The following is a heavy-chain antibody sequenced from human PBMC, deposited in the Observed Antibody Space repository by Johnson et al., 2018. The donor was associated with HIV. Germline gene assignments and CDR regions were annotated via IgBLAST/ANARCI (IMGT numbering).Heavy chain of an antibody. Sequence: QVLLVESGGGVVQPGRSLRLSCAASGFTFSGSAMHWVRQAPGKGLEWVAVISYDGSNKYYADSVKGRFTISRDNSKNTLYLQMNSLRTEDTAVYYCARDRWEEPAALDMWGQGTMVTVSS. D-gene: IGHD1-14*01. J-gene: IGHJ3*02. V-gene: IGHV3-30*04. CDR2: ISYDGSNK. CDR1: GFTFSGSA. CDR3: ARDRWEEPAALDM.